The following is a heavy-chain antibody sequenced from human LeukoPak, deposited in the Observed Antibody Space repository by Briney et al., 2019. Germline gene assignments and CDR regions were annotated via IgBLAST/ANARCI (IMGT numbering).Heavy chain of an antibody. D-gene: IGHD2-21*02. CDR2: IIPIFGTA. CDR3: ARDGLRVVVTDY. V-gene: IGHV1-69*05. J-gene: IGHJ4*02. CDR1: GGTFSSYA. Sequence: ASVKVSCKASGGTFSSYAISWVRQAPGQGLEWMGGIIPIFGTANYAQKLQGRVTMTTDTSTSTAYMELRSLRSDDTAVYYCARDGLRVVVTDYWGQGTLVTVSS.